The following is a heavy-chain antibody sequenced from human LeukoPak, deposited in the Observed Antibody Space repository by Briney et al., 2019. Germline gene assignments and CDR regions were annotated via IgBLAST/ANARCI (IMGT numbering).Heavy chain of an antibody. V-gene: IGHV4-38-2*01. Sequence: PSETLSLTCAVSGYSISSGYYWGGIRPPPGKGLEGIGSIYHSGSTYYNPSLKSRVTISVDTSKNHFSLKLSSVTAADTAVYYCASRVGYCSSTSCPLDYWGQGTLVTVSS. CDR1: GYSISSGYY. D-gene: IGHD2-2*03. J-gene: IGHJ4*02. CDR3: ASRVGYCSSTSCPLDY. CDR2: IYHSGST.